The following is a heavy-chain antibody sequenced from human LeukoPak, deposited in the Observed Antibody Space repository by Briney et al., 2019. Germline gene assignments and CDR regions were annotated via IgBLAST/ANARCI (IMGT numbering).Heavy chain of an antibody. D-gene: IGHD2-2*01. Sequence: SETLPLTCTVSGGSISSSSYYWGWIRQPPGKGLEWIGSIFYSGSTYYNPSLKSRVTISVDTSKNQFSLKLSSVTAADTAVYYCARQAVVPAARDDYWGQGTLVTVSS. J-gene: IGHJ4*02. CDR1: GGSISSSSYY. V-gene: IGHV4-39*01. CDR3: ARQAVVPAARDDY. CDR2: IFYSGST.